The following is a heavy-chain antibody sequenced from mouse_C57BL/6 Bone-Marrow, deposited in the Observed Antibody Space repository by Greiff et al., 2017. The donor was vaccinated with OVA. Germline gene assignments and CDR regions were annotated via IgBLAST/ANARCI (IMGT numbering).Heavy chain of an antibody. V-gene: IGHV1-54*01. Sequence: VQLQQSGAELVRPGTSVKVSCKASGYAFTNYLIEWVKQRPGQGLEWIGVINPGSGGTNYHEKFKGKATLPADKSSSTAYMQLSSLTSEDYAVECWAREGGLRPFAYWGQGTLVTVSA. CDR2: INPGSGGT. D-gene: IGHD1-1*01. J-gene: IGHJ3*01. CDR1: GYAFTNYL. CDR3: AREGGLRPFAY.